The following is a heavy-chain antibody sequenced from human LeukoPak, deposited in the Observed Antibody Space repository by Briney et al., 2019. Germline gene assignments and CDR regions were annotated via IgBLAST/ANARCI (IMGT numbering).Heavy chain of an antibody. V-gene: IGHV3-7*01. Sequence: GGSLRLSCAASGFTFSSYWMSWVRQAPGKGLEWVANIKQDGSEKYYVDSVKGRFTISRDNAKNSLYLQMNSLRAEDTAVYYCAREYSGYVWHDAFDIWGQGTMVTASS. CDR1: GFTFSSYW. D-gene: IGHD5-12*01. CDR3: AREYSGYVWHDAFDI. J-gene: IGHJ3*02. CDR2: IKQDGSEK.